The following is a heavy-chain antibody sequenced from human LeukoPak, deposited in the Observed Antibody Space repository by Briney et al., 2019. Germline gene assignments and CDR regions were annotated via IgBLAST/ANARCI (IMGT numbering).Heavy chain of an antibody. CDR2: IDYSGTT. J-gene: IGHJ4*02. CDR1: GGSISSYY. D-gene: IGHD6-13*01. V-gene: IGHV4-59*08. Sequence: SETLSLTCTVSGGSISSYYWSWIRQPPGKGLEWIGYIDYSGTTSYNPSLKSRVTISVDTSKNQFSLKLSSVTAADTAMYYCARIPGYSSSWYIGYYFDYWGQGTLVTVSS. CDR3: ARIPGYSSSWYIGYYFDY.